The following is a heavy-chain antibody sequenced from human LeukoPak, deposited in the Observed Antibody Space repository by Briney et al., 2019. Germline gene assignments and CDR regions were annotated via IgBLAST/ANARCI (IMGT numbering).Heavy chain of an antibody. CDR1: GFTFSSYA. V-gene: IGHV3-23*01. CDR2: ISGSGGST. Sequence: GGSLRLSCAASGFTFSSYAMSWVRQAPGKGLEWVSGISGSGGSTYYADSVKGRFTISRDNSKNTLYLQMNSLRAEDTAVYYCARPRRLYYYYYGMDVWGQGTTVTVSS. CDR3: ARPRRLYYYYYGMDV. J-gene: IGHJ6*02.